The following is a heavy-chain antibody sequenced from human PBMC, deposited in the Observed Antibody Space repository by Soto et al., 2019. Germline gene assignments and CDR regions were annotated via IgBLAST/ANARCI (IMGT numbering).Heavy chain of an antibody. D-gene: IGHD2-8*02. CDR1: GYTFTSYG. CDR2: ISAYNGNT. V-gene: IGHV1-18*01. CDR3: ARDLHTVETDFDY. J-gene: IGHJ4*02. Sequence: QVQLVQSGAEVKKPGASVKVSCKASGYTFTSYGISWVRQAPGQGLEWMGWISAYNGNTNYAQKLQGRVTMTTDTPTSKAYMELRSRRSDDTAVYYCARDLHTVETDFDYWGQGTLVTVSS.